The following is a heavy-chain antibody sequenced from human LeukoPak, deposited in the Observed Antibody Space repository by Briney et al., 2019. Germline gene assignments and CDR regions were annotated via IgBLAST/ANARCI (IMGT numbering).Heavy chain of an antibody. J-gene: IGHJ4*02. CDR2: INPNSGGT. CDR1: GYTFTAYY. Sequence: ASVKVSCMPSGYTFTAYYMHWVRHAPEQGLEWMGWINPNSGGTNYAQKFQGRVSMKRETSISTAYIELSRLRSDDTAVYYCARSHQDRDYFDYWGQGTLVTVSS. D-gene: IGHD2-2*01. CDR3: ARSHQDRDYFDY. V-gene: IGHV1-2*02.